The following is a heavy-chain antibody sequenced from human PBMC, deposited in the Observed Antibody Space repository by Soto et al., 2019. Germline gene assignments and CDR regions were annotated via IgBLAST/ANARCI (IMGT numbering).Heavy chain of an antibody. V-gene: IGHV1-69*02. Sequence: QVQLVQSGAEVKKPGSSVKVSCKASGGTFSSYTISWVRQAPGQGLEWMGRIIPILGIANYAQKFQGRVTITADKSTSKAYMELSSLRSEDTAVYYCARQGAGQVDGLYYFDYWGQGTLVTVSS. D-gene: IGHD6-19*01. CDR2: IIPILGIA. J-gene: IGHJ4*02. CDR1: GGTFSSYT. CDR3: ARQGAGQVDGLYYFDY.